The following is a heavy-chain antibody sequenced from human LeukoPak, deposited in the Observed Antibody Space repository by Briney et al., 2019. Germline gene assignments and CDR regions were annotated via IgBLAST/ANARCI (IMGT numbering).Heavy chain of an antibody. V-gene: IGHV3-23*01. J-gene: IGHJ4*02. Sequence: GGSLRLSCAASGFTFDDYGMSWVRQAPGKGLEWVSGISGSGSAYYADSVKGRFSISRDKSKNTVYLQMDSLRAEDTAVYYCAKRGAEVGASVAPGDYWGRGTLLTVSS. D-gene: IGHD1-26*01. CDR3: AKRGAEVGASVAPGDY. CDR1: GFTFDDYG. CDR2: ISGSGSA.